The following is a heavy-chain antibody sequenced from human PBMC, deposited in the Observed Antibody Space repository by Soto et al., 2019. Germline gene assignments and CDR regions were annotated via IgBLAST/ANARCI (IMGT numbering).Heavy chain of an antibody. CDR1: GGSISSYY. Sequence: SETLSLTCTVSGGSISSYYWSWIRQPPGKGLEWIGYIYYSGSTNYNPSLKSRVTISVDKSKNQFSLKLSSVTAADTAVYYCARDSSGSQLVPWFDPWGQGTLVTVSS. CDR2: IYYSGST. D-gene: IGHD3-22*01. J-gene: IGHJ5*02. V-gene: IGHV4-59*12. CDR3: ARDSSGSQLVPWFDP.